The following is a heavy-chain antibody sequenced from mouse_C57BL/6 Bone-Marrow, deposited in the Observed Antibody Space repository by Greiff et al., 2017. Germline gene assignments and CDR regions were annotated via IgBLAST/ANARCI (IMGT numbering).Heavy chain of an antibody. D-gene: IGHD2-4*01. CDR2: ILPGSGST. J-gene: IGHJ3*01. V-gene: IGHV1-9*01. Sequence: QVQLQQSGAELMKPGASVKLSCKATGYTFTGYWIEWVKQRPGHGLEWIGEILPGSGSTNYNGKFKGKATFTADTSSNTAYMQLSSLTTEDSAIYYCAREGLRREFAYWGQRTLVTGSA. CDR1: GYTFTGYW. CDR3: AREGLRREFAY.